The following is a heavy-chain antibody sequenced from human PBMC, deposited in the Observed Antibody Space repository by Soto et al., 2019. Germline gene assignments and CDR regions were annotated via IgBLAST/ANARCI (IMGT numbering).Heavy chain of an antibody. CDR2: ISAYNGNT. CDR3: ARDHSTMVRGAIFDY. CDR1: GYTFTSYG. Sequence: ASVKVSCKASGYTFTSYGISWVRQAPGQGLEWMGWISAYNGNTNYAQKLQGRVTMTTDTSTSTAYMELRSLRSDDTAVYYCARDHSTMVRGAIFDYWGQGTLVTVSS. D-gene: IGHD3-10*01. J-gene: IGHJ4*02. V-gene: IGHV1-18*01.